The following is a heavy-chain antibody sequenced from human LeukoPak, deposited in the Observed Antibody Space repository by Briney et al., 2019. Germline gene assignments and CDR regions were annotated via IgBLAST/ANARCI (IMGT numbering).Heavy chain of an antibody. CDR3: AREYCSSNSCSYYFDY. D-gene: IGHD2-2*01. CDR1: GGTFSRYT. Sequence: SETVSCKASGGTFSRYTIRWVRQAPGKGREWMVRIIPILGIAHFAQKLQGRVTITADKSTSTAYMELCITRSETTVVYCCAREYCSSNSCSYYFDYWGQGTLVTVSS. J-gene: IGHJ4*02. V-gene: IGHV1-69*02. CDR2: IIPILGIA.